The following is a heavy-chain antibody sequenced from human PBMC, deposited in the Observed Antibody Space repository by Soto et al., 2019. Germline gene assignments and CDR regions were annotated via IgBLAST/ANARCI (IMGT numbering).Heavy chain of an antibody. CDR1: GYTFTSYD. V-gene: IGHV1-8*01. J-gene: IGHJ5*02. D-gene: IGHD3-16*02. CDR2: MNPNSGNT. Sequence: QVQLVQSGAEVKKPGASVKVSCKASGYTFTSYDINWVRQATGQGLEWMGWMNPNSGNTGYAQKFRGRVTMTRNSSISTAYMELSSLRSEDTAVYYCARAPIRYYDYVWGSYRNNWFDPWGQGTLVTVSS. CDR3: ARAPIRYYDYVWGSYRNNWFDP.